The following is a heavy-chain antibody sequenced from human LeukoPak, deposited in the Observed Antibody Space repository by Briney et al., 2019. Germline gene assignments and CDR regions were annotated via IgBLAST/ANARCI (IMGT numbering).Heavy chain of an antibody. CDR2: ISSSGSTI. CDR3: ARVASLSGFDY. Sequence: GGSLRLSCAASGFTFSSYEMNWVRQAPRKGLEWVSYISSSGSTIYYADSVKGRFTTSRDNAKNSLYLQMNSLRAEDTAVYYCARVASLSGFDYWGQGTLVTVSS. D-gene: IGHD1-26*01. V-gene: IGHV3-48*03. J-gene: IGHJ4*02. CDR1: GFTFSSYE.